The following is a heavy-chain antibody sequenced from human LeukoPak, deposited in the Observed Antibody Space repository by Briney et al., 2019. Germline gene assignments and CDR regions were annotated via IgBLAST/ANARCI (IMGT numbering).Heavy chain of an antibody. CDR1: GYTLTELS. D-gene: IGHD3-3*01. J-gene: IGHJ6*02. V-gene: IGHV1-24*01. CDR2: FDPEDGET. CDR3: ARDFWSGYSPVGHYYGMDV. Sequence: ASVKVSCKVSGYTLTELSMHWVRQAPGKGLEWMGGFDPEDGETICAQKFQGRVTTTEDTSTDTAYMELSSLRSEDTAVYYCARDFWSGYSPVGHYYGMDVWGQGTTVTVSS.